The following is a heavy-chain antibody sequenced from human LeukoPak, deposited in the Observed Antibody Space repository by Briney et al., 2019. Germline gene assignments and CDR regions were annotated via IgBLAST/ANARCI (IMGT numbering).Heavy chain of an antibody. CDR2: INPNTGGT. CDR1: GYTCIGQY. Sequence: ASVKVSCKASGYTCIGQYIHWVRQAPGQGLEWMGRINPNTGGTNYAQKFQGRVTMTRDTSITTAYMELSRLRSDDTAVYYCARGQPFDYWGQGTLVTVSS. J-gene: IGHJ4*02. CDR3: ARGQPFDY. V-gene: IGHV1-2*06.